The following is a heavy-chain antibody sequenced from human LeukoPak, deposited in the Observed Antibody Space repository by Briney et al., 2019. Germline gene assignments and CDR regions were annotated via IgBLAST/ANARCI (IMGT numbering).Heavy chain of an antibody. CDR3: AKDQPTVVRGPGPTDS. Sequence: GSLRLSCTASGFIFNNFAMTWVRRAPGKGLELVSSINGTSSETWHSDSLKGRFTISTDSSKNTLLLQMKSLRAEDTAVYYCAKDQPTVVRGPGPTDSCGQRTLFTVSS. CDR2: INGTSSET. CDR1: GFIFNNFA. J-gene: IGHJ4*02. V-gene: IGHV3-23*01. D-gene: IGHD2-15*01.